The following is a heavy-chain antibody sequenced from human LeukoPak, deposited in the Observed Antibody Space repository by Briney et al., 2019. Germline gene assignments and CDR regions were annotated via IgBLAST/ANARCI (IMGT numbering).Heavy chain of an antibody. V-gene: IGHV5-51*01. CDR1: GYSFTTYW. CDR3: ARQDSRAFDY. J-gene: IGHJ4*02. CDR2: IYPGDSDS. D-gene: IGHD2-21*01. Sequence: GESLKISCKGSGYSFTTYWIGWVRQMPGKGLEWMGIIYPGDSDSRYSPSFQGQVTMSADKSTSTAYLRWSSLKASDTAMYYCARQDSRAFDYWGQGTLVTVSS.